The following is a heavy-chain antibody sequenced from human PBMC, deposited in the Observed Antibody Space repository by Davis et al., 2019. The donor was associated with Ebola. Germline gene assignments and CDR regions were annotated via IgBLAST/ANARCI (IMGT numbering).Heavy chain of an antibody. CDR3: ARDYGSYYRGAFDY. CDR1: GFTFSSYG. V-gene: IGHV3-33*01. J-gene: IGHJ4*02. Sequence: PGGSLRLSCAASGFTFSSYGMHWVRQAPGKGLEWVAVIWYDGSNKYYADSVKGRFTISRDNSKNTLYLQMNSLRAEDTAVYYCARDYGSYYRGAFDYWGQGTLVTVSS. CDR2: IWYDGSNK. D-gene: IGHD1-26*01.